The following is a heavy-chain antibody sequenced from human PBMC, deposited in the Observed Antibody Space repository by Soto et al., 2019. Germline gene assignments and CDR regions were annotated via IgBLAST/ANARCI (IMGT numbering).Heavy chain of an antibody. D-gene: IGHD6-19*01. CDR2: IIGNGGIT. CDR1: GFTFSSYG. Sequence: GGSLRLSCAASGFTFSSYGMSWVRQAPGKGLEWVSAIIGNGGITYYADSVKGRFTISRDNSRNTLYLQMNSLRAEDTARYYCAKVTGSGWPYYFDYWGQGTLVTVSS. V-gene: IGHV3-23*01. CDR3: AKVTGSGWPYYFDY. J-gene: IGHJ4*02.